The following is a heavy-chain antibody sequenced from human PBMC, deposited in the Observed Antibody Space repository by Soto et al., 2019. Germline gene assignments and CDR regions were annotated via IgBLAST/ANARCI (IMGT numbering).Heavy chain of an antibody. D-gene: IGHD3-9*01. J-gene: IGHJ4*02. CDR2: ISYDGSNK. CDR3: AKDPQLGWLTYYFDY. Sequence: GSLRLSCAASGFTFSSYGMHWVRQAPGKGLEWVAVISYDGSNKYYADSVKGRFTISRDNSKNTLYLQMNSLRAEDTAVYYCAKDPQLGWLTYYFDYWGQGTLVTVSS. CDR1: GFTFSSYG. V-gene: IGHV3-30*18.